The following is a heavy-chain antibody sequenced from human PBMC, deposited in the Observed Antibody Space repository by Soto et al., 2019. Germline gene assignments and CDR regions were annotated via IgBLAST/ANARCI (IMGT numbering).Heavy chain of an antibody. CDR3: VREAAYYYDSSAPPVMDV. D-gene: IGHD3-22*01. CDR2: IYYSGST. J-gene: IGHJ6*02. Sequence: SETLSLTCTVSGGSISSGDYYWSWIRQPPGKGLEWIGYIYYSGSTYYNPSLKSRLTISVDTSKNQFSLKLSSVTAADTAVYYCVREAAYYYDSSAPPVMDVWGQGTTVTVSS. V-gene: IGHV4-30-4*01. CDR1: GGSISSGDYY.